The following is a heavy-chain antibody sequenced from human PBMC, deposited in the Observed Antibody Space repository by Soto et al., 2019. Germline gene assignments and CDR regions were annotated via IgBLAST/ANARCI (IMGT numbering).Heavy chain of an antibody. J-gene: IGHJ4*02. CDR2: INAGNGNT. Sequence: ASVKGSCKASGFTFTNYAMHWVRPAPGQRLEWMGWINAGNGNTKYSQKFQGRVTITRDTSASTAYMDLSSLRSEDTAVYYCARGTNRGYYDSSGYYEYWGQGTLVTVSS. V-gene: IGHV1-3*01. D-gene: IGHD3-22*01. CDR1: GFTFTNYA. CDR3: ARGTNRGYYDSSGYYEY.